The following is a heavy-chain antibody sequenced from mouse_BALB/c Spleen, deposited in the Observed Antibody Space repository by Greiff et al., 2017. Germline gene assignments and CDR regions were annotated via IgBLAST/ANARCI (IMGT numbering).Heavy chain of an antibody. CDR1: GYTFTDYW. CDR3: AGDYDYAEYWLDY. D-gene: IGHD2-4*01. V-gene: IGHV1-69*01. Sequence: QVQLQQPGAELVMPGASVKMSCKASGYTFTDYWMHWVKQRPGQGLEWIGAIDTSDSNTSYNQKFKGKATLTVDESSSTAYMQLSSLTSEDSAVYYGAGDYDYAEYWLDYWGQGTSVTVSA. CDR2: IDTSDSNT. J-gene: IGHJ3*01.